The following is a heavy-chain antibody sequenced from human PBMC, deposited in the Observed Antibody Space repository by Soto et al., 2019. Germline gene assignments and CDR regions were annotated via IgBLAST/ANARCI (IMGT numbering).Heavy chain of an antibody. J-gene: IGHJ4*02. V-gene: IGHV3-33*01. D-gene: IGHD1-20*01. CDR2: IWYDGSNK. CDR1: GFTFSSDG. CDR3: ARGFERRANNWTLRN. Sequence: GGSLRLSCAASGFTFSSDGMHWVRQAPGKGLEWVAVIWYDGSNKYYADSVKGRFTISRDNSKNTLYLQMNSLRAEDTAVYYCARGFERRANNWTLRNWGQGTLVTVSS.